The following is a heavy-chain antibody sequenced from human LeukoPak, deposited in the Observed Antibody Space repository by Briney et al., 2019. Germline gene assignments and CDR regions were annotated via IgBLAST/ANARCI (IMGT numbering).Heavy chain of an antibody. D-gene: IGHD3/OR15-3a*01. CDR1: GGTFSSYA. J-gene: IGHJ4*02. V-gene: IGHV1-46*01. CDR2: INPSGGST. CDR3: ATGDGPFDY. Sequence: GASVKVSCKASGGTFSSYAISWVRQAPGQGLEWMGIINPSGGSTSYAQKFQGRVTMTRDMSTSTVYMELSSLRSEDTAVYYCATGDGPFDYWGQGTLVTVSS.